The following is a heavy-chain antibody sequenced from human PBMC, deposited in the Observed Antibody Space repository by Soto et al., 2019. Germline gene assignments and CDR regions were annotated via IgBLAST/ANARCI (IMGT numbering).Heavy chain of an antibody. CDR2: ISYDGSNK. D-gene: IGHD3-22*01. CDR1: GFTFSSYG. Sequence: GGSLRLSCAASGFTFSSYGMHWVRQAPGKGLEWVAVISYDGSNKYYADSVKGRFTISRDNSKNTLYLQMNILRAEDTAVYYCAKDLLRYYDSSGYWEYFQHWGQGTLVTVSS. V-gene: IGHV3-30*18. CDR3: AKDLLRYYDSSGYWEYFQH. J-gene: IGHJ1*01.